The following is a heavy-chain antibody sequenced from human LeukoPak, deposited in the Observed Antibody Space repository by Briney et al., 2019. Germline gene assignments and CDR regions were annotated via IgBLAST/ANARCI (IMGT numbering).Heavy chain of an antibody. D-gene: IGHD4-11*01. J-gene: IGHJ4*02. CDR1: GGSFSGYY. V-gene: IGHV4-34*01. CDR3: ARKDSNYGGFDY. Sequence: SETLSLTCAVYGGSFSGYYWSWIRQPPGKGLEWIGEINHSGSTNYNPSLKNRVTISVDTSKNQFSLELSSVAAADTAVYFCARKDSNYGGFDYWGQGTLVTVSS. CDR2: INHSGST.